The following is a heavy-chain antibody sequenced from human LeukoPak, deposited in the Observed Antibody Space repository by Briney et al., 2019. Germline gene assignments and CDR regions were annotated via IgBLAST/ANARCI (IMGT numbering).Heavy chain of an antibody. J-gene: IGHJ6*04. CDR3: AELGITMIGGV. V-gene: IGHV3-48*04. CDR2: ISSSGSTI. CDR1: GFTFSTYG. D-gene: IGHD3-10*02. Sequence: GGSLRLSCAASGFTFSTYGMHWVRQAPGKGLEWVSYISSSGSTIYYADSVKGRFTISRDNAKDSLYLQMNSLRAEDTAVYYCAELGITMIGGVWGKGTTVTISS.